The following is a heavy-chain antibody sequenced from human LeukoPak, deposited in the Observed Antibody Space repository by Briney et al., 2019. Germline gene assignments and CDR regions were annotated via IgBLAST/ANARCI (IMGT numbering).Heavy chain of an antibody. D-gene: IGHD6-19*01. CDR1: GYSFTTYW. V-gene: IGHV5-51*01. CDR2: IYPGDSDT. J-gene: IGHJ4*02. Sequence: GESLKISCKASGYSFTTYWIGWVRQTPGKGPEWMGIIYPGDSDTRYSPSFQGQVTISADKSISTAYLQWSSLKASDIAMYYCARTGYSSGWYGGFDNWGQGTLVTVSS. CDR3: ARTGYSSGWYGGFDN.